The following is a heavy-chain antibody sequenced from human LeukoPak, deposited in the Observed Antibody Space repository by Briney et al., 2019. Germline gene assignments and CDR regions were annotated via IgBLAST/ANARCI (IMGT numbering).Heavy chain of an antibody. CDR1: EFTFSSYW. Sequence: GGSLRLSCAASEFTFSSYWMHWVRQDPGKGLVWVSRINSDGSSTSYADSVKGRFTISRDNAKNTLYLQMNSLRAEDTAVYYCAREPRRDGFSYYDSFDIWGQGTMVTVSS. D-gene: IGHD5-24*01. J-gene: IGHJ3*02. CDR2: INSDGSST. CDR3: AREPRRDGFSYYDSFDI. V-gene: IGHV3-74*01.